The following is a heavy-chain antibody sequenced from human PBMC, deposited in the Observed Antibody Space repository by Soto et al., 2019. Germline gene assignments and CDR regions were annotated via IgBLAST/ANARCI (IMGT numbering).Heavy chain of an antibody. CDR2: ISAYNGNT. V-gene: IGHV1-18*01. Sequence: QVQLVQSGAEGKKPGASVKGSCKASGYTFTSYGISWVRPAPGQVLEWMGWISAYNGNTNYAQKLQGRVTMTTDTSTSTAYMELRRLRSDDTAVYSCARERANYGDYVDAFDIWGRGTMVTVSS. CDR1: GYTFTSYG. CDR3: ARERANYGDYVDAFDI. J-gene: IGHJ3*02. D-gene: IGHD4-17*01.